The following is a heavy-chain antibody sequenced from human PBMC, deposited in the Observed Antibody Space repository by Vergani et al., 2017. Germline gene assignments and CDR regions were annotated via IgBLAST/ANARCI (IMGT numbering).Heavy chain of an antibody. CDR1: GFTFNNYV. V-gene: IGHV3-23*01. Sequence: EVQLLESGGGLVQPGGSLRLSCTASGFTFNNYVMSWVRQAPGKGLEWVSAISGSDDSTYYADSVKGRFTISRDNSRNTLYLQMNNLRAADTAVYYCARSGYCAHGVCYMTYYYYMDVWGKGTAVTVSS. CDR3: ARSGYCAHGVCYMTYYYYMDV. D-gene: IGHD2-8*01. CDR2: ISGSDDST. J-gene: IGHJ6*03.